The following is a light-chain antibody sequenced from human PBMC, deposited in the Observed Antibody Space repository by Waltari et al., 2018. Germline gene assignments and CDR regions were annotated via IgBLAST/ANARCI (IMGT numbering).Light chain of an antibody. CDR3: QQRSNWA. Sequence: EILLTQSPATLSLSPGERATLPCRASQSVSSYLAWYQQKPGQAPRLLIYDASNRATGIPARFSGSGSGTDFTLTISSLEPEDFAVYYCQQRSNWAFGGGTKVEIK. J-gene: IGKJ4*01. CDR2: DAS. V-gene: IGKV3-11*01. CDR1: QSVSSY.